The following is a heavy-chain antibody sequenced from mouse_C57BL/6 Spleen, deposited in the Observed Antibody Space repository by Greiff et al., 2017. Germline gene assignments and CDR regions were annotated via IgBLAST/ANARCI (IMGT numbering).Heavy chain of an antibody. CDR1: GYTFTDYE. D-gene: IGHD1-1*01. CDR3: TRSYYGYY. Sequence: VQLQQSGAELVRPGASVTLSCKASGYTFTDYEMHWVKQTPVHGLEWIGAIAPETGGTAYNQKVKGKAILTADKSSSTAYMELRSLTSEDSAVYYCTRSYYGYYWGQGTTLTVSS. V-gene: IGHV1-15*01. CDR2: IAPETGGT. J-gene: IGHJ2*01.